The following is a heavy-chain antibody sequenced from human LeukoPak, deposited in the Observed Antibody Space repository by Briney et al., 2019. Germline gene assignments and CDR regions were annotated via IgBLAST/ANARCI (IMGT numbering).Heavy chain of an antibody. V-gene: IGHV1-69*05. D-gene: IGHD3-9*01. CDR2: IIPIFGTA. J-gene: IGHJ4*02. Sequence: SVKVSCKASGGTFSSYAISWVRQAPGQGLEWMGGIIPIFGTANYAQKFQGRVTMTRDTSTSTVYMELSSLRSEDTAVYYCARGFDSSPSENWGQGTLVTVSS. CDR1: GGTFSSYA. CDR3: ARGFDSSPSEN.